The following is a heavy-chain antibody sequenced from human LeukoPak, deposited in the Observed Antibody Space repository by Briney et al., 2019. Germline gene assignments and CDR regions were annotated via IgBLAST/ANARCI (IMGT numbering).Heavy chain of an antibody. V-gene: IGHV1-69*04. CDR3: ARDNGYMTTAYRFDY. D-gene: IGHD4-11*01. J-gene: IGHJ4*02. CDR1: GGTFSSCT. CDR2: IIPILGIA. Sequence: SVKVSCKASGGTFSSCTISWVRQAPGQGLEWMGRIIPILGIANYAQKFQGRVTITADKSTSTAYMELSSLRSEDTAVYYCARDNGYMTTAYRFDYWGQGTLVTVSS.